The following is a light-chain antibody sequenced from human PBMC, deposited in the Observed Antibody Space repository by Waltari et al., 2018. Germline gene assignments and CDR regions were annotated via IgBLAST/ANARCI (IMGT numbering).Light chain of an antibody. J-gene: IGKJ4*01. CDR1: QNVLYSSGNKNY. CDR2: LAS. V-gene: IGKV4-1*01. CDR3: QQYYSTPLT. Sequence: DIVMTQSPDSLAVSLGERATINCKSSQNVLYSSGNKNYLGWDQQKPGQPPKLLIKLASTPESGVPDRFSGSGSGTDFTLTISTLQAEDVAVYYCQQYYSTPLTFGGGTKVEIK.